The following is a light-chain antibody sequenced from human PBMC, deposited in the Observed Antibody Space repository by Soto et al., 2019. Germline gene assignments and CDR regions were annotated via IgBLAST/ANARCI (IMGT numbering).Light chain of an antibody. Sequence: QSVLTQPPSVSGAPGQGVTVSCAGSSSNIGAGYDVHWYQQLPGTAPKLLVAGNRPSGVPDRFSVSKSGASASLAITGLQAEDEADYYCQSYDSSLSRRWVFGGGTKLTVL. CDR2: G. J-gene: IGLJ3*02. CDR1: SSNIGAGYD. CDR3: QSYDSSLSRRWV. V-gene: IGLV1-40*01.